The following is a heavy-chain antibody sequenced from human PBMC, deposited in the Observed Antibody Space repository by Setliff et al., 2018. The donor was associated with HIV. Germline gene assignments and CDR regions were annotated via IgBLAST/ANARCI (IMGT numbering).Heavy chain of an antibody. D-gene: IGHD3-22*01. V-gene: IGHV4-38-2*02. Sequence: SETLSLTCTVSGYSISSGYYWGWIRQPPGKGLEWIGNIYHSGSTYYNPSLKSRVTISVDTSKNQFSLKLNSVTAADTAVYYCARDPYDTSGYSNYYFDLWGRGTLVTVSS. CDR3: ARDPYDTSGYSNYYFDL. J-gene: IGHJ2*01. CDR1: GYSISSGYY. CDR2: IYHSGST.